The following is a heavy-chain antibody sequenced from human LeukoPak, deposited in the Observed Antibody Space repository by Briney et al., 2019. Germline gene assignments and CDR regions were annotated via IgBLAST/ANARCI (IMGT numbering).Heavy chain of an antibody. CDR2: ISAYNGNT. CDR3: ARDSSSYYYDSSVALDY. D-gene: IGHD3-22*01. V-gene: IGHV1-18*01. J-gene: IGHJ4*02. Sequence: ASVKVPCKASGYTFTSYGISWVRQAPGQGLEWMGWISAYNGNTNYAQKLQGRVTMTTDTSTSTAYMELRSLRSDDTAVYYCARDSSSYYYDSSVALDYWGQGTLVTVSS. CDR1: GYTFTSYG.